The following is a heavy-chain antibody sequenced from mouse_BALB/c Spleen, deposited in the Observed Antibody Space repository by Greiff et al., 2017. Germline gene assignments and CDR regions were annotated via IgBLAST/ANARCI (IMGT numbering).Heavy chain of an antibody. CDR3: ARNQNYYGSSYWYFDV. CDR1: GFSLSRYS. CDR2: IWGGGST. J-gene: IGHJ1*01. V-gene: IGHV2-6-4*01. D-gene: IGHD1-1*01. Sequence: VMLVESGPGLVAPSQSLSITCTVSGFSLSRYSVHWVRQPPGKGLEWLGMIWGGGSTDYNSALKSRLSISKDNSKSQVFLKMNSLQTDDTAMYYCARNQNYYGSSYWYFDVWGAGTTVTVSS.